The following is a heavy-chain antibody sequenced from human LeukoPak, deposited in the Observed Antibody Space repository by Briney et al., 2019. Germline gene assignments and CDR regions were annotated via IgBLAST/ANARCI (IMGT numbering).Heavy chain of an antibody. CDR2: ISYDGSNK. Sequence: PGGSLRLSCAASGFTFSSYGMHWVRQAPGKGLEWVAVISYDGSNKYYADSVKGRFTISRDNSKNTLFLQMGSLRAEDMAVYYCARDQGDSYGSYYFDYWGQGTLVTVSS. V-gene: IGHV3-30*03. J-gene: IGHJ4*02. D-gene: IGHD5-18*01. CDR3: ARDQGDSYGSYYFDY. CDR1: GFTFSSYG.